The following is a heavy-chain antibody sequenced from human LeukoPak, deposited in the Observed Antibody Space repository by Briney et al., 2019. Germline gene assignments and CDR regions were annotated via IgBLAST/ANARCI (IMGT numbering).Heavy chain of an antibody. D-gene: IGHD6-13*01. J-gene: IGHJ4*02. Sequence: GGSLRLSCAASGFTFSNYAMHWVRQAPGKRLEYVSAISSNGGSTYYANSVKGRFTISRDNSKNTLYLQMNSLRAEDTAVYYCAKDAAGPEYWGQGTLVTVSS. CDR3: AKDAAGPEY. CDR2: ISSNGGST. CDR1: GFTFSNYA. V-gene: IGHV3-64*01.